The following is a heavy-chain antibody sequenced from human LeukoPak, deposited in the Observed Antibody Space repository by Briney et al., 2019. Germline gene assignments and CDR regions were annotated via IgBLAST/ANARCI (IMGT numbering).Heavy chain of an antibody. CDR2: ISSRSSYI. D-gene: IGHD3-9*01. V-gene: IGHV3-21*01. CDR1: GFTFNSYN. J-gene: IGHJ5*02. Sequence: GGSLRLSCAASGFTFNSYNMNWVRQAPGKGLEWVSSISSRSSYIYYADSVKGRFTISRDNAKNSLYLQMNSLRAEDTAVYYCARAPSEGLRYFDWFSDNWFDPWGQGTLVTVSS. CDR3: ARAPSEGLRYFDWFSDNWFDP.